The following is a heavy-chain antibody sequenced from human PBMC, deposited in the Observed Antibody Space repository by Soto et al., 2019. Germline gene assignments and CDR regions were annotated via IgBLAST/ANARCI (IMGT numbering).Heavy chain of an antibody. J-gene: IGHJ4*02. CDR1: GFTFSSYS. V-gene: IGHV3-21*01. Sequence: GGSLRLSCAASGFTFSSYSMNWVRQAPGKGLEWVSSISSSSSYIYYADSVKGRFTISRDNAKNSLYLQMNSLRDEDTAVYYCAKSIPAVAGLDYWGQGTLVTVSS. CDR3: AKSIPAVAGLDY. D-gene: IGHD6-19*01. CDR2: ISSSSSYI.